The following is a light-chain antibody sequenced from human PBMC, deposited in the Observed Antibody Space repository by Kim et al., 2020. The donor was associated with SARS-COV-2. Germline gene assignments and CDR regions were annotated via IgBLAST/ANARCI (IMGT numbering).Light chain of an antibody. CDR1: SLRSYY. Sequence: SSELTQDPAVSVALGQTVRITCQGDSLRSYYASWYQQKPGQAPVLVIYGKNNRPSGIPDRFSGSSSGNTASLTITGAQAEDEADYYCNSRDSSGTNLVFG. J-gene: IGLJ3*02. CDR2: GKN. CDR3: NSRDSSGTNLV. V-gene: IGLV3-19*01.